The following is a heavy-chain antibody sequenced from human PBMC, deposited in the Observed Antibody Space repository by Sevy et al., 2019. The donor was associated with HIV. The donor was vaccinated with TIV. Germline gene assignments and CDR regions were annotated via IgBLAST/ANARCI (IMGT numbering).Heavy chain of an antibody. CDR1: GFTFSSYG. V-gene: IGHV3-30*18. CDR3: AKAGYSSGWYWGNFDY. Sequence: GSLRLSCAASGFTFSSYGMHWVRQAPGKGLEWVAVISYDGSNKYYADSVKGRFTISRDNSKNTLYLQMNSLRAEDTAVYYCAKAGYSSGWYWGNFDYWGQGTLVTVSS. CDR2: ISYDGSNK. J-gene: IGHJ4*02. D-gene: IGHD6-19*01.